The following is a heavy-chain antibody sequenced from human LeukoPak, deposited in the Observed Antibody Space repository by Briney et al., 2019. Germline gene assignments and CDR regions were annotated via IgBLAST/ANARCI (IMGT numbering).Heavy chain of an antibody. CDR1: GGSISFYY. CDR2: IYYSGST. D-gene: IGHD3-10*01. J-gene: IGHJ5*02. Sequence: SETLSLTCTVSGGSISFYYWSWIRQPPGKGLEWIGYIYYSGSTNYNPSLKSRVTISADTSKNQFSLKLSSVTAADTAVYYCARYYYGSGRLFDPWGQGTLVTVSS. CDR3: ARYYYGSGRLFDP. V-gene: IGHV4-59*08.